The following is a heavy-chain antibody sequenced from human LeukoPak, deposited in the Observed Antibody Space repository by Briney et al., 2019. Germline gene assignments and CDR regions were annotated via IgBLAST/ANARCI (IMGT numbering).Heavy chain of an antibody. D-gene: IGHD2-2*02. CDR3: ARGALTVPAAILRSRAFDY. Sequence: SETLSLTCTVSGGSISSGDYYWSWIRQPPGKGLEWIGYIYYSGSTYYNPSLKSRVTISVDTSKNQFSLKLSSVTAADTAVYYCARGALTVPAAILRSRAFDYWGQGTLVTVSS. CDR1: GGSISSGDYY. V-gene: IGHV4-30-4*01. J-gene: IGHJ4*02. CDR2: IYYSGST.